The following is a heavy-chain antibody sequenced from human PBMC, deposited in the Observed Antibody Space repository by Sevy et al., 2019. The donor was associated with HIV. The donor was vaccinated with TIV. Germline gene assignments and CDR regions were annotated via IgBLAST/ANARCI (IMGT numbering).Heavy chain of an antibody. J-gene: IGHJ5*02. Sequence: SETLSLTCTVSGGSVSSGSYYWSWIRQPPGKGLEWIGYIYYSGSTNYNPSLKSRVTISVDTSKNQFSLKLSSETAADTAVYYCARGHGYCSGGSCYSRVPSGYWFDPWGQGTLVTVSS. D-gene: IGHD2-15*01. CDR1: GGSVSSGSYY. V-gene: IGHV4-61*01. CDR2: IYYSGST. CDR3: ARGHGYCSGGSCYSRVPSGYWFDP.